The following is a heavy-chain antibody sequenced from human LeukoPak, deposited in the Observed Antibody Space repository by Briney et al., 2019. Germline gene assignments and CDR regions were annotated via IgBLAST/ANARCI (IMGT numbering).Heavy chain of an antibody. J-gene: IGHJ5*02. CDR1: VYTFTSYY. CDR2: INPSGGST. V-gene: IGHV1-46*01. CDR3: ARDYGDDNWFDP. D-gene: IGHD4-17*01. Sequence: GASVKVSCKASVYTFTSYYMHWVRQAPGQGLEWMGIINPSGGSTSYAQKFQGRVTMTRDTSTSTVYMELSSLRSEDTAVYYCARDYGDDNWFDPWGQGTLVTVSS.